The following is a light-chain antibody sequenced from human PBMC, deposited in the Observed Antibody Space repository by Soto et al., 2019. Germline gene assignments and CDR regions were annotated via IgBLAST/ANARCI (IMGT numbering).Light chain of an antibody. J-gene: IGLJ1*01. CDR1: SSDVGGYNY. CDR2: DVS. CDR3: CSYAGRYTYV. Sequence: QSVLTQPRSVSWSPGQSVTVSCSGTSSDVGGYNYVSWYQQYPGKAPKLMIYDVSKRPSGVPDRFSGSKSGNTASLTITGLQAEDEADYYCCSYAGRYTYVFGTGTKVTVL. V-gene: IGLV2-11*01.